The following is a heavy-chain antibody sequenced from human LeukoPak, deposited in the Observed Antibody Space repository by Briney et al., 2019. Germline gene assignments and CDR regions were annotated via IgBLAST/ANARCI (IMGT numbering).Heavy chain of an antibody. D-gene: IGHD3-16*01. CDR2: IYTSGST. CDR3: ARDRSLGELTTESPSFDY. CDR1: GGSISSYY. V-gene: IGHV4-4*07. J-gene: IGHJ4*02. Sequence: PSETLSLTCTVFGGSISSYYGGWIRQPAGKGLEWIGRIYTSGSTKYNPSLKSRVTMSVDTSKNQFSLKLSSVTAADTAVYYCARDRSLGELTTESPSFDYWGQGTLVTVSS.